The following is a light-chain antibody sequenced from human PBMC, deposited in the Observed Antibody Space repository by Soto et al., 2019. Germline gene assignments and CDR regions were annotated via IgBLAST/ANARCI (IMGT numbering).Light chain of an antibody. CDR1: SGDVGGYDY. CDR2: EVT. V-gene: IGLV2-8*01. CDR3: SSYAGSDNPYV. J-gene: IGLJ1*01. Sequence: QSALTQPPSASGSPGQSVTISCTGTSGDVGGYDYVSWYQQHPGKAPKLMIYEVTKRPLGVPDRFSGSKSGNTASLTVPGLQAEDEADYYCSSYAGSDNPYVFGTGTKVTVL.